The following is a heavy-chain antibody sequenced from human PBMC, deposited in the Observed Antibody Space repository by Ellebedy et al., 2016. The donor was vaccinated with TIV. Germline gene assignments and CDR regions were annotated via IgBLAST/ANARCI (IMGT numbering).Heavy chain of an antibody. V-gene: IGHV3-30-3*01. CDR1: GFTFSSYA. D-gene: IGHD3-22*01. CDR2: ISYDGSER. CDR3: VTSAVGHSHGYYFDY. Sequence: GESLKISCTVSGFTFSSYAIHWVRLAPGKGLEWLTLISYDGSERYNAGSVKGRFTISRDNSKHTVYLQMNGLTAEDTAVYYCVTSAVGHSHGYYFDYWGQGTLVTVSS. J-gene: IGHJ4*02.